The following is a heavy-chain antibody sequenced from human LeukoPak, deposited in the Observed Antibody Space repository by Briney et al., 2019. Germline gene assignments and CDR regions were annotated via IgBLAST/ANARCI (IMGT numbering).Heavy chain of an antibody. CDR1: GGSISSYY. J-gene: IGHJ5*02. V-gene: IGHV4-59*01. D-gene: IGHD6-13*01. CDR3: AREYSSSWYAYNWFDP. Sequence: SETLSLTCTVSGGSISSYYWSWIRQPPGKGLEWIGYIYYSGSTNYNPSLKSRVTISVDTSKNQFSLKLSSVTAADTAVYYCAREYSSSWYAYNWFDPWGQGTLVTVSS. CDR2: IYYSGST.